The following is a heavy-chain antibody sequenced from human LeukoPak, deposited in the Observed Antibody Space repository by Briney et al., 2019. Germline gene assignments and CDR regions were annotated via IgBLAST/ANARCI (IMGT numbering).Heavy chain of an antibody. V-gene: IGHV4-34*01. J-gene: IGHJ4*02. CDR1: GGSFSGYY. D-gene: IGHD6-19*01. CDR2: INHSGST. Sequence: PSETLSLTCAVYGGSFSGYYWSWIRQPPGKGLEWIGEINHSGSTNYNPSLKSRVTISVDTSKNQFSLKLSSVTAADTAVYYCARVAVAVKPFDYWGQGTLVTVSS. CDR3: ARVAVAVKPFDY.